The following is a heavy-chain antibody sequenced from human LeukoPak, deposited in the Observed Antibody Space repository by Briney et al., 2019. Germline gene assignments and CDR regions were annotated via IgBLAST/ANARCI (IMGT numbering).Heavy chain of an antibody. CDR1: GASISSGGYY. D-gene: IGHD5-24*01. V-gene: IGHV4-30-4*01. CDR2: IYDSRST. CDR3: ARDGYNSGYFDY. J-gene: IGHJ4*02. Sequence: SETLSLTCTVSGASISSGGYYWNWIRQPPGKGLEWSGYIYDSRSTSYSPSLKSRLTISVDTSKNQFSLKLSSVTAADTAVYYCARDGYNSGYFDYWGQGTLVTVSS.